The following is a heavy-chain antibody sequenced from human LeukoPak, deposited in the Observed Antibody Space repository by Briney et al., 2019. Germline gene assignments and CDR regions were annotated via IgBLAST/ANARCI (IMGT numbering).Heavy chain of an antibody. Sequence: SVKVSCKTSGGTFTSYAITWVRQATGQGLEWMGKIIPISGTTNYAQKFQGRVTFTADESTSTAYMELSSLRSEDTALYYCARKLRLGGNWFDPWGQGTLVTVSS. CDR3: ARKLRLGGNWFDP. V-gene: IGHV1-69*13. J-gene: IGHJ5*02. CDR2: IIPISGTT. D-gene: IGHD1-26*01. CDR1: GGTFTSYA.